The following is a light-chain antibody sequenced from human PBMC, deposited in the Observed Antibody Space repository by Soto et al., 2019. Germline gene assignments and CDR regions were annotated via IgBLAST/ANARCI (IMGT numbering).Light chain of an antibody. CDR2: AAS. V-gene: IGKV1-39*01. CDR3: QQSYSTLRS. J-gene: IGKJ5*01. Sequence: DIQMTQSPSSLSASVGDRVTITCRASQSISSYLNWYQQKPGKAPRLLIYAASSLQSGVPSRFSGSGSGTEITLTISSLQPDDFATYYCQQSYSTLRSFGQGTRLEIK. CDR1: QSISSY.